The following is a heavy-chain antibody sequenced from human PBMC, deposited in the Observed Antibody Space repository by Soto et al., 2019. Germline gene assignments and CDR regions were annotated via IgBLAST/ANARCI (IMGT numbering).Heavy chain of an antibody. CDR2: IYYSGST. Sequence: TLSLTCAVSGGSVSSGDYFWSWLRQSPGKRLEWIAYIYYSGSTNYNPSLKSRATISVDTSKSQVSLTLTSMTAADAALYYCARSPNYYYYGFDVWGQGTAVTVSS. J-gene: IGHJ6*02. CDR3: ARSPNYYYYGFDV. CDR1: GGSVSSGDYF. D-gene: IGHD3-10*01. V-gene: IGHV4-61*08.